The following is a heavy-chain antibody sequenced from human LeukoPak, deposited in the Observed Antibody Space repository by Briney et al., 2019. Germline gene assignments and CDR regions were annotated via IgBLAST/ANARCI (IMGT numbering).Heavy chain of an antibody. CDR1: GGSLSGYY. J-gene: IGHJ3*02. CDR2: VYTSGRN. D-gene: IGHD1-7*01. V-gene: IGHV4-4*07. Sequence: SETLSLTCSVSGGSLSGYYWTCIRQPAGKGLEWIGRVYTSGRNHYNPSLKTRLTMSVDTPKKQFSLQLSSVTAADTAVYYCARLIAGTTTAFDIWGQGTMVTVSS. CDR3: ARLIAGTTTAFDI.